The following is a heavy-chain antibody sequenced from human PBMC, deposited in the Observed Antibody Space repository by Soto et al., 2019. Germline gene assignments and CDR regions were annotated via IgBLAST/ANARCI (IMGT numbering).Heavy chain of an antibody. CDR1: GYTFTGYY. Sequence: GASVKVSCKASGYTFTGYYMHWVRQAPGQGLEWMGWINPNSGGTNYAQKFQGWVTMTRDTSISTAYMELSRLRSDDTAVYYCARDNQPRGVYDFWTTGDYYYYGMDVWGQGTTVTVSS. CDR3: ARDNQPRGVYDFWTTGDYYYYGMDV. D-gene: IGHD3-3*01. V-gene: IGHV1-2*04. CDR2: INPNSGGT. J-gene: IGHJ6*02.